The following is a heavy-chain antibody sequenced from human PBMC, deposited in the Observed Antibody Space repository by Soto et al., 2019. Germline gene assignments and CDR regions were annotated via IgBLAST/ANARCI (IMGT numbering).Heavy chain of an antibody. CDR2: TYYRSRWYN. D-gene: IGHD6-13*01. CDR1: GDSVSSNSVA. CDR3: ARISYSRRTPYFDY. V-gene: IGHV6-1*01. Sequence: SQTLSLTCAISGDSVSSNSVAWNWIRQCPSRGLEWLGRTYYRSRWYNDYAVSVKSRMTINPDTSKNQFSLQLNSVTPEDTAVYYCARISYSRRTPYFDYWGQGTLVTVSS. J-gene: IGHJ4*02.